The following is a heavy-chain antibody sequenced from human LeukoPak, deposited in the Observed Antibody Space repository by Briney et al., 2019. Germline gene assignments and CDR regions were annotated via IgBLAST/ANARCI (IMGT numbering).Heavy chain of an antibody. V-gene: IGHV4-39*01. J-gene: IGHJ4*02. CDR1: GGSISSSSYY. CDR3: ARLVGGWYHRPYYFDY. Sequence: PSETLSLTCTVSGGSISSSSYYWGWIRQPPGKGLEWIGSIYYSGSTYYNPSLKGRVTISVDTSKNQFSLKLSSVTAADTAVYYCARLVGGWYHRPYYFDYWGQGTLVTVSS. D-gene: IGHD6-19*01. CDR2: IYYSGST.